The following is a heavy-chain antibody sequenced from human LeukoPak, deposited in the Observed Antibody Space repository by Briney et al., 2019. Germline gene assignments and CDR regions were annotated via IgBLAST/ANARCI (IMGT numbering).Heavy chain of an antibody. CDR1: GGSFSGYY. Sequence: PSETLSLTCAVYGGSFSGYYWSWIRQPPGKGLEWIGEINHSGSTNYNPSLKSRVTISVDTSKNQFSLKLSSVTAADTAVYYCARARYCSSTSCYYSYYYYYGMDVWGQGTTVTVSS. D-gene: IGHD2-2*01. J-gene: IGHJ6*02. CDR3: ARARYCSSTSCYYSYYYYYGMDV. V-gene: IGHV4-34*01. CDR2: INHSGST.